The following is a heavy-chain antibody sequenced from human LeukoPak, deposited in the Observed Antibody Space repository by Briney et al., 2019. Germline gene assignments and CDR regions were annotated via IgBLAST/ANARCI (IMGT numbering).Heavy chain of an antibody. CDR3: ARDREGYYDILTGYYGVGAFDI. CDR2: INPNSGGT. Sequence: ASVKVSCKASGYTFTGYYMHWVRQAPGQGLEWMGWINPNSGGTNYAQKFQGRVTMTRDTSISTAYMELSRLRSDDTAVYCCARDREGYYDILTGYYGVGAFDIWGQGTMVTVSS. J-gene: IGHJ3*02. V-gene: IGHV1-2*02. D-gene: IGHD3-9*01. CDR1: GYTFTGYY.